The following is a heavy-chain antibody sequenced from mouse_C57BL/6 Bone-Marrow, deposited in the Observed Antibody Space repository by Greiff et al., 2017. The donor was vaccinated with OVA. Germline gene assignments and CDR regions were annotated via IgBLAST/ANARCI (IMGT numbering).Heavy chain of an antibody. V-gene: IGHV1-76*01. J-gene: IGHJ2*01. CDR1: GYTFTDYY. CDR2: IYPGSGNT. D-gene: IGHD2-3*01. CDR3: AREGLLRQFDY. Sequence: VQVVESGAELVRPGASVKLSCKASGYTFTDYYINWVKQRPGQGLEWIARIYPGSGNTYYNEKFKGKATLTAEKSSSTAYMQLSSLTSEDSAVYFCAREGLLRQFDYWGQGTTLTVSS.